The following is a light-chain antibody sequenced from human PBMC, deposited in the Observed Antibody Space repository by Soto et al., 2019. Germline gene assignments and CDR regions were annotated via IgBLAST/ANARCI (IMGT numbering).Light chain of an antibody. CDR2: AAS. J-gene: IGKJ1*01. CDR1: QGISSY. CDR3: QQYYSYPQ. Sequence: AIRMTQSPSSFSASTGDRVTITCRASQGISSYLAWYQQKPGKAPKLLIYAASTLQSGVPSRFNGSGSGTDFTLTISCLQSEDFATYYCQQYYSYPQFGQGTKVEIK. V-gene: IGKV1-8*01.